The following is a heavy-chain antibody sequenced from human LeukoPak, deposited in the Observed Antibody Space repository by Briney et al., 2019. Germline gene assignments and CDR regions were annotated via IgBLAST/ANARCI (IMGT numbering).Heavy chain of an antibody. Sequence: GGSLRLSCAASGFTFSSYAMSWVRQAPGKGLEWVSAISGSGGSTYYADSVKGRFTISRDNSKNSLYLQMNSLRAEDTAVYYCARDPDDYYDSSAPWGQGTLVTVSS. V-gene: IGHV3-23*01. CDR2: ISGSGGST. J-gene: IGHJ4*02. CDR3: ARDPDDYYDSSAP. CDR1: GFTFSSYA. D-gene: IGHD3-22*01.